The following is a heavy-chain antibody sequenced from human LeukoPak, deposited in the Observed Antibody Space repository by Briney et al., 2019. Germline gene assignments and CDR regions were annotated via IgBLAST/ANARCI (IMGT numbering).Heavy chain of an antibody. CDR3: AELGITMIGGV. Sequence: GVLRLSCAASGFTFNTYWMTWVRQAPGKGLEWVSYISSSGSTIYYADSVKGRFTISRDNAKNSLYLQMNSLRAEDTAVYYCAELGITMIGGVWGKGTTVTISS. CDR2: ISSSGSTI. V-gene: IGHV3-48*04. J-gene: IGHJ6*04. D-gene: IGHD3-10*02. CDR1: GFTFNTYW.